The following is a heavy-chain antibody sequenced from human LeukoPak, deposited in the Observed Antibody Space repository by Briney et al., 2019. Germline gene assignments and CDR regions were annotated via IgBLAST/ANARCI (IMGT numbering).Heavy chain of an antibody. CDR2: INWNNDGI. D-gene: IGHD1-1*01. Sequence: GTSLRLSCVASGFTFADHAMHWVRRAPGQGLEWVTGINWNNDGIVYAASVKGRFTDSRDNAENTLYLQMNGLRPEDTAFYYCARDDYNTLGYNFHHWGQGTLVTVSS. CDR1: GFTFADHA. CDR3: ARDDYNTLGYNFHH. J-gene: IGHJ1*01. V-gene: IGHV3-9*01.